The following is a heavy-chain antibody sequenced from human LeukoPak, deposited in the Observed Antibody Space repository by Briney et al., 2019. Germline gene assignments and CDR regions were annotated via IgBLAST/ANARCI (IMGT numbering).Heavy chain of an antibody. CDR3: ARQMVVGALAGDFDAFDI. CDR2: IYPGDSDT. V-gene: IGHV5-51*01. J-gene: IGHJ3*02. Sequence: GESLKISCKGSGYSFTSYWIGWVRQMPGKGLEWMGIIYPGDSDTRYSPSFQGQVTISADKSISTAYLQWSSLKASDTAMYYCARQMVVGALAGDFDAFDIWGQGTMVTVSS. CDR1: GYSFTSYW. D-gene: IGHD6-19*01.